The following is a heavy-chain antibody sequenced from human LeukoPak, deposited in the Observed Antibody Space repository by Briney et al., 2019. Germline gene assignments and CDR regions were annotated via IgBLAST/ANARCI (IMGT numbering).Heavy chain of an antibody. V-gene: IGHV3-30-3*01. D-gene: IGHD6-13*01. CDR3: ARDQQLVLGGQNWFDP. J-gene: IGHJ5*02. CDR2: ISYDGSNK. CDR1: GFTFSSYA. Sequence: PGRSPRLSCAASGFTFSSYAMHWVRQAPGKGLEWVAVISYDGSNKYYADSVKGRFTISRDNSKNTVYLQMNSLRPEDTAVYYCARDQQLVLGGQNWFDPWGQGTLVTVSS.